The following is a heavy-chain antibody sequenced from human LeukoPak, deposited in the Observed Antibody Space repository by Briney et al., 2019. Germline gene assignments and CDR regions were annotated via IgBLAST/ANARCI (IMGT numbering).Heavy chain of an antibody. V-gene: IGHV4-34*01. Sequence: SETLSLTCAVYGGSFSGYYWSWIRQPPGKGLEWIGEINHSGSTNYNPSLKSRVTISVDTSKNQFSLKLSSVTAADTAVYYCARDSGGGSYYFDYWGQGTLVTVSS. CDR2: INHSGST. D-gene: IGHD2-15*01. CDR3: ARDSGGGSYYFDY. CDR1: GGSFSGYY. J-gene: IGHJ4*02.